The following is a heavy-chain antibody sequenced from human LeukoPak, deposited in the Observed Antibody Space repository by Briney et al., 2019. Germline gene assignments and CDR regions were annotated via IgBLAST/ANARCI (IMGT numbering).Heavy chain of an antibody. CDR2: IVSNGDST. CDR1: GFTFSRYG. CDR3: ARLIPGSSAPGIAAAGIMPY. Sequence: GGSLRLSCSASGFTFSRYGMHWVRQAPGKGLEYVSAIVSNGDSTYYADSVKGRFTISRDNAKNTLYLQMSSLRPDDTAVYYCARLIPGSSAPGIAAAGIMPYWGQGTLVTVSS. V-gene: IGHV3-64D*09. D-gene: IGHD6-13*01. J-gene: IGHJ4*02.